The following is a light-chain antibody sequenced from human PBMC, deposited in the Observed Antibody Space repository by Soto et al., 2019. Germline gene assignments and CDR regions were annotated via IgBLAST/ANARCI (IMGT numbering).Light chain of an antibody. V-gene: IGKV3-20*01. CDR3: QQYHTWPIT. J-gene: IGKJ4*01. CDR1: QSVSSSY. CDR2: GAS. Sequence: EIVLTQSPGTLSLSPGERATLSCXXSQSVSSSYLAWYQQKPGQAPRLLIYGASSRATGIPARFSGSGSGTEFTLTISSLKSEDCAIYYCQQYHTWPITFGGGTKVDIK.